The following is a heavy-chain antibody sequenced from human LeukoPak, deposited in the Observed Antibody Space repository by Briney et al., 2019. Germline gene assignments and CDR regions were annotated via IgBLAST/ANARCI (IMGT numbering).Heavy chain of an antibody. D-gene: IGHD6-13*01. Sequence: GGSLRLSCAASGFTFSNYGIHWIRQAPGKGLEGVAFIRYDGSIKYYADSVKGRFTISRDNSRSTLYLEMNSLRAEDTAVYYCAKDSAGTVDFWGQGTLFSVSS. CDR1: GFTFSNYG. J-gene: IGHJ4*02. CDR3: AKDSAGTVDF. V-gene: IGHV3-30*02. CDR2: IRYDGSIK.